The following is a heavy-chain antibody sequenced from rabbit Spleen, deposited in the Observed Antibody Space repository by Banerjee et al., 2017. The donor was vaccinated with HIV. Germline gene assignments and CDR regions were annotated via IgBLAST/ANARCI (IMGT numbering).Heavy chain of an antibody. J-gene: IGHJ4*01. D-gene: IGHD8-1*01. CDR1: GFSLSRGYD. V-gene: IGHV1S47*01. CDR2: IDTIDDIT. CDR3: AKDGFGGGSWKNYFEL. Sequence: QEQLEETGGGLVQPGGSLTLTCKASGFSLSRGYDMCWVRQAPGRGLEWIGCIDTIDDITYYASWVNGRSTISRDNAHNTLYLQLNSLTAADTATYFCAKDGFGGGSWKNYFELWGQGTLVTVS.